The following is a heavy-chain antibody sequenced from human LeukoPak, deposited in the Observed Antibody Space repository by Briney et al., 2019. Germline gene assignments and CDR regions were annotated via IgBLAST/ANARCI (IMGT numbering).Heavy chain of an antibody. D-gene: IGHD2-2*01. Sequence: SVKVSCKASGFTFTSSAMQWVRQARGQRLEWIGWIVVGSGNTNYAQKFQERVTITRDMSTSTAYMELSSLRSEDTAVYYCAASVVVVPAATSNYYYYYGMDVWGQGTTVTVSS. J-gene: IGHJ6*02. V-gene: IGHV1-58*02. CDR2: IVVGSGNT. CDR1: GFTFTSSA. CDR3: AASVVVVPAATSNYYYYYGMDV.